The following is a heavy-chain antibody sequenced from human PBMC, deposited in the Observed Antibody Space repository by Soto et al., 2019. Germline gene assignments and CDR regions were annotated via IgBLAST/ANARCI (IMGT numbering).Heavy chain of an antibody. Sequence: GGSLRLSCAASGFTFSSYEMNWVRQAPGKGLEWVSYISSSGSTIYYADSVKGRFTISRDNAKNSLYLQMNSLRAEDTAVYYCARSHIAAAGIGIDYWGQGTLVTVSS. J-gene: IGHJ4*02. CDR3: ARSHIAAAGIGIDY. CDR1: GFTFSSYE. CDR2: ISSSGSTI. V-gene: IGHV3-48*03. D-gene: IGHD6-13*01.